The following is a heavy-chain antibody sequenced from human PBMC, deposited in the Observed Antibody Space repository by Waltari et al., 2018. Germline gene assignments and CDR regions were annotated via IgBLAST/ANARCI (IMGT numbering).Heavy chain of an antibody. Sequence: EVQLVESGGGLVQPGRSLRLSCAASGFTFDDFARHWVRQAPGKGLEWVSGIIWNSGSIGYADSVKGRFTISRDNAKNSLYLQMNSLRAEDTALYYCAKRGYSEYYFDYWGQGTLFTVSS. CDR1: GFTFDDFA. CDR3: AKRGYSEYYFDY. CDR2: IIWNSGSI. D-gene: IGHD5-18*01. J-gene: IGHJ4*02. V-gene: IGHV3-9*01.